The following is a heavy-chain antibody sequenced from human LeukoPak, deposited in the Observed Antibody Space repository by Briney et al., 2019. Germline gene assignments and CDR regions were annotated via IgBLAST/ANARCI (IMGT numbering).Heavy chain of an antibody. V-gene: IGHV3-30*04. CDR3: ARNHAGYYGSGSYYKD. CDR1: GSTFSSSA. D-gene: IGHD3-10*01. CDR2: ISYDGNNK. J-gene: IGHJ4*02. Sequence: GGSLRLSCAASGSTFSSSAMHWVRQAPGKGLEWVAVISYDGNNKYYADSVKGRFTLSKDNNKNTLYLQMNSLRAEDTAVYYCARNHAGYYGSGSYYKDWGQGTLVTVSS.